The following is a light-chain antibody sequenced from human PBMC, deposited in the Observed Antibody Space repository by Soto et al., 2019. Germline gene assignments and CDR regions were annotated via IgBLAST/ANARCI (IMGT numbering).Light chain of an antibody. CDR3: GTWDSSLSAHG. CDR1: SSKIGKNY. CDR2: DNN. V-gene: IGLV1-51*01. Sequence: QSVLTQPPSVSAAPGQKVTISCSASSSKIGKNYVSWYQHLPGTAPKLLIYDNNKRPSGIPDRFSGSKSGTSATLGITGLQTGDEADYYCGTWDSSLSAHGFGTGTKLTVL. J-gene: IGLJ1*01.